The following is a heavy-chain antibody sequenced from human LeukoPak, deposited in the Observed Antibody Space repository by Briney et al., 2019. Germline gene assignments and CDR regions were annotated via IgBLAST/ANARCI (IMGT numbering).Heavy chain of an antibody. CDR3: ARAPHRNLLLNYDYVFDY. D-gene: IGHD3-16*01. Sequence: GASVKVSCKASGYTFTSYDINWVRQASGQGLEWTGWMNPNSGNTDYAQKFQGRVTVTRDTSITTAYMELSSLRSEDTAIYYCARAPHRNLLLNYDYVFDYWGQGTLVTVSS. J-gene: IGHJ4*02. V-gene: IGHV1-8*03. CDR1: GYTFTSYD. CDR2: MNPNSGNT.